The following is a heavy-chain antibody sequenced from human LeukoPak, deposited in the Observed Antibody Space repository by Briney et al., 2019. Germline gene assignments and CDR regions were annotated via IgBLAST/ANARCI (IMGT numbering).Heavy chain of an antibody. CDR1: GYNFASDW. CDR3: ARLDTSGYYYYGMDV. CDR2: IYPGDSDT. D-gene: IGHD3-22*01. J-gene: IGHJ6*02. Sequence: GESLKISCKGSGYNFASDWIGWVRQMPGKGLEWMGIIYPGDSDTRYSPSSRGQVTISADKSISTAYLQWSSLKASDTAMYYCARLDTSGYYYYGMDVWGQGTTVTVSS. V-gene: IGHV5-51*01.